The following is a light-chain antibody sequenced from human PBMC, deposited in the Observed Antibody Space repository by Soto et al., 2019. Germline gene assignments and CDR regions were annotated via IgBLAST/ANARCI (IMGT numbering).Light chain of an antibody. Sequence: EIVLTQSPATLSLSPGERATLSCRDSQSVSSYLAWYQQKLGQAPRLLIYDASNRATGIPARFSGSGSGTDFALTISSLEPEDFAVYYCQQRSNWPSTFGGGTKVDIK. CDR2: DAS. CDR3: QQRSNWPST. J-gene: IGKJ4*01. V-gene: IGKV3-11*01. CDR1: QSVSSY.